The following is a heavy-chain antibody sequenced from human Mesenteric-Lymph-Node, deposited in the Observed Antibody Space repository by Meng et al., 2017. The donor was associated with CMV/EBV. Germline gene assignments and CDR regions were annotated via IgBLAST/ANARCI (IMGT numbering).Heavy chain of an antibody. V-gene: IGHV4-34*01. CDR3: ARHQRWLKSEGGFNY. Sequence: QFRQWGEGRLKPSETLSLTCAVYGGSFSGYYWSWIRQPPGKGLEWIGEINHSGSTNYNPSLKSRVTISVDTSKNQFSLKLSSVTAADTAVYYCARHQRWLKSEGGFNYWGQGTLVTVSS. CDR2: INHSGST. D-gene: IGHD4-23*01. CDR1: GGSFSGYY. J-gene: IGHJ4*02.